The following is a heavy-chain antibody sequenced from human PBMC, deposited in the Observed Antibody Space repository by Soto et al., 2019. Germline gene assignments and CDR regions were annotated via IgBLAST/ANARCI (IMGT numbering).Heavy chain of an antibody. CDR1: GFTFSSYW. J-gene: IGHJ4*02. V-gene: IGHV3-7*01. Sequence: GGSLRLSCAASGFTFSSYWMSWVRQAPGKGLEWVANIKQDGSEKYYVDSVKGRFTISRDNAKNSLYLQMNSLRAEDTAVYYCAREDNHYDRTGLDYCGQGTLVTVSS. CDR2: IKQDGSEK. D-gene: IGHD3-22*01. CDR3: AREDNHYDRTGLDY.